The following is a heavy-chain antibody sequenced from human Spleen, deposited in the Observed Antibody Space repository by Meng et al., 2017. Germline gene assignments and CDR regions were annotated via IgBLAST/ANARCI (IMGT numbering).Heavy chain of an antibody. CDR1: GYAFTDYY. Sequence: QVQFVQSGAEVKKPGASVKVSCKASGYAFTDYYVHWVRQAPGQGLEWMGRINPDSGGTNYAQKFQGRVTMTRDTSITTGYMDLSSLRSDDTAVYYCATLHHWGQGTLVTVSS. CDR3: ATLHH. J-gene: IGHJ1*01. V-gene: IGHV1-2*06. CDR2: INPDSGGT.